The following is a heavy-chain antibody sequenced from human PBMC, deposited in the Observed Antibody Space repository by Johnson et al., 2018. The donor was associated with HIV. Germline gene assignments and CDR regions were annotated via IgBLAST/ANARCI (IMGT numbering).Heavy chain of an antibody. Sequence: VQLVESGGGVVQPGRSLRLSCAASGFTVSDYYMSWVRQAPGKGLEWVSLISTGGSPYYADSVKDRFTISRDKSKNTLFLQMNGLRVEDTAVYYCARDPVWDAFDIWGQGTMVTVSS. V-gene: IGHV3-66*01. CDR3: ARDPVWDAFDI. J-gene: IGHJ3*02. CDR1: GFTVSDYY. CDR2: ISTGGSP.